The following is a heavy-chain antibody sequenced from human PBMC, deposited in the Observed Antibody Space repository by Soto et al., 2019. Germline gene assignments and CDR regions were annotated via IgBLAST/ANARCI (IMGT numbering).Heavy chain of an antibody. J-gene: IGHJ4*02. D-gene: IGHD2-2*01. Sequence: QVQLQESGPGLVKPSQTLSLTCTVSGGSISSGGYYWSWIRQHPGKGLEWIGYIYYSGSTYYNPSLKTRVSISVDTSKNQFSLKLSSVTAADTAVYYCARSSTSANYFDYWGQGTLVTVSS. CDR3: ARSSTSANYFDY. CDR1: GGSISSGGYY. V-gene: IGHV4-31*03. CDR2: IYYSGST.